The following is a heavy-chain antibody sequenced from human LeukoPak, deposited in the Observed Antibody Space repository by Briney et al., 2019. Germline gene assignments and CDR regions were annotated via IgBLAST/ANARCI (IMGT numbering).Heavy chain of an antibody. V-gene: IGHV1-69*06. CDR1: GGTFSSYA. CDR2: IIPIFGTA. CDR3: AGSIVGAIPALYDY. J-gene: IGHJ4*02. D-gene: IGHD1-26*01. Sequence: SVKVSCKASGGTFSSYAISWVRQAPGQGLEWMGGIIPIFGTANYAQKFQGRVTITADKSTSTAYMELSSLRSEDTAVYYCAGSIVGAIPALYDYWGQGTLVTVSS.